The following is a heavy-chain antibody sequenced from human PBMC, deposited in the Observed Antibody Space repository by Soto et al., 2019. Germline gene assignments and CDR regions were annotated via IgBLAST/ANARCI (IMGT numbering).Heavy chain of an antibody. J-gene: IGHJ4*02. V-gene: IGHV4-31*03. CDR1: GGSISSGGYY. D-gene: IGHD1-26*01. CDR2: IYYSGST. CDR3: ARDRGPWTNFDY. Sequence: SETLSLTCTVSGGSISSGGYYWSWIRQHPGKGLEWIGYIYYSGSTYYNPSLKSRVTISVDTSKNQFSLKLSSVTAADTAVYYCARDRGPWTNFDYWGQGTLVNVSS.